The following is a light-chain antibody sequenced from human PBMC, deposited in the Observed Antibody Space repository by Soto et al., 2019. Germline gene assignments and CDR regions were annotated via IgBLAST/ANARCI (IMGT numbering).Light chain of an antibody. J-gene: IGLJ1*01. CDR1: SSDVSGYNY. CDR3: CSHTSSSPYV. CDR2: EVS. Sequence: QSALTQPASVSGSPGQSITISCTGTSSDVSGYNYVSWYQQHPGKAPKLMIYEVSNRPSGVSHRFSGSKSGNTASLTISGLQAEDEADYYCCSHTSSSPYVFGTGTKLTVL. V-gene: IGLV2-14*01.